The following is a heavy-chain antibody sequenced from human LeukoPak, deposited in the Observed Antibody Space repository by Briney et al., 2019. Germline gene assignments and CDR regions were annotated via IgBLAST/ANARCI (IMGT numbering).Heavy chain of an antibody. CDR1: GFNFNTYW. D-gene: IGHD3-22*01. CDR3: AKLDYYDTH. J-gene: IGHJ4*02. V-gene: IGHV3-23*01. Sequence: GGSLRLSCTVSGFNFNTYWMHWVRQAPGKGLEWVSSITGSSASTYYADSVKGRFTISRDNSKNTLYLQMNSLRAEDTAVYFCAKLDYYDTHWGQGTLVTVSS. CDR2: ITGSSAST.